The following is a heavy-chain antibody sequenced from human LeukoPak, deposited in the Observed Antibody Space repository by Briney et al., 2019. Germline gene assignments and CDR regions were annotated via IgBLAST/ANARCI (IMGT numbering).Heavy chain of an antibody. V-gene: IGHV3-9*01. J-gene: IGHJ6*03. Sequence: GRSLRLSCAASGFTFDDYAMHWVRQAPGKGLEWVSGISWNSGSIGYADSVKGRFTISRDNSKSTLYLEMNSLRAEDTAVYYCAKSYSSEENSYHYMDVWGKGTTVTVSS. CDR3: AKSYSSEENSYHYMDV. CDR1: GFTFDDYA. CDR2: ISWNSGSI. D-gene: IGHD6-19*01.